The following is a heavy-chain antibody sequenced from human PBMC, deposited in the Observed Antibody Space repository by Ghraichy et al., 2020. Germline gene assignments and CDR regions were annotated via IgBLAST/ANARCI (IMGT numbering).Heavy chain of an antibody. CDR2: INPNSGGT. Sequence: ASVKVSCKASGYTFTGYYMHWVRQAPGQGLEWMGWINPNSGGTNYAQKFQGRVTMTRDTSISTAYMELSRLRSDDTAVYYCARVNYYDSSGYPYSSFDYWGQGTLVTVSS. D-gene: IGHD3-22*01. V-gene: IGHV1-2*02. CDR3: ARVNYYDSSGYPYSSFDY. CDR1: GYTFTGYY. J-gene: IGHJ4*02.